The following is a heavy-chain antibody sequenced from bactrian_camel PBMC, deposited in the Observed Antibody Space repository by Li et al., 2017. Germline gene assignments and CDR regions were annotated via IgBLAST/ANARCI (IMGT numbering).Heavy chain of an antibody. V-gene: IGHV3S6*01. J-gene: IGHJ4*01. CDR2: VYSDGSHT. D-gene: IGHD2*01. CDR3: ATDTPPLPNAMRECRGAGF. CDR1: GYTVSSYC. Sequence: HVQLVESGGGSVQAGGSLRLSCAASGYTVSSYCMAWIRQAPGKGLEWVSSVYSDGSHTSYADSVKGRFTISQDNAKNTVYLQMNSLKPEDTAINYCATDTPPLPNAMRECRGAGFWGQGTQVTVS.